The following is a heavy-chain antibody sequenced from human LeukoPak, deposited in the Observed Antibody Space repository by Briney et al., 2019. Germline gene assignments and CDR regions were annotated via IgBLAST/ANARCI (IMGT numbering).Heavy chain of an antibody. J-gene: IGHJ4*02. D-gene: IGHD3-10*01. CDR2: INTDGSAT. V-gene: IGHV3-74*01. CDR1: GFTFSTYW. CDR3: AKDRGWFGGSLANFDD. Sequence: GGSLRLSCAASGFTFSTYWMRWVRQAPGKGLVWVSRINTDGSATTYADSVKGRFTISRDNAKNTLYLQMNSLRAEDTAVYYCAKDRGWFGGSLANFDDWGQGTLVTVSS.